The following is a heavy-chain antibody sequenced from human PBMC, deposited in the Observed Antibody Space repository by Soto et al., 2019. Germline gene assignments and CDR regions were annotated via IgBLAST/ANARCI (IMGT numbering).Heavy chain of an antibody. CDR1: GFTFSSYA. D-gene: IGHD6-19*01. CDR3: AKSGWPAKMTWDVFDY. J-gene: IGHJ4*02. Sequence: GGSLRLSCAASGFTFSSYAMSWVRQAPGKGLEWVSAISGSGGSTYYADSVKGRFTISRDNSKNTLYLQMNSLRAEDTAVYYCAKSGWPAKMTWDVFDYWGQGTLVTVSS. V-gene: IGHV3-23*01. CDR2: ISGSGGST.